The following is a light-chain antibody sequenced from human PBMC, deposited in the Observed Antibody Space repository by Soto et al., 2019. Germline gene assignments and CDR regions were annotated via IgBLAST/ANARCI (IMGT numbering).Light chain of an antibody. V-gene: IGLV1-44*01. CDR2: SNN. CDR3: AAWDDSLNGVV. J-gene: IGLJ2*01. CDR1: SSNLAGYT. Sequence: QSVLTQPPSASGTPGETVTISCSGTSSNLAGYTVNWYHQVPGAAPKVLIYSNNQRPSGVPDRISGSKSGTSASLAISGLQSEDEGDYYCAAWDDSLNGVVFGGGTKRTVL.